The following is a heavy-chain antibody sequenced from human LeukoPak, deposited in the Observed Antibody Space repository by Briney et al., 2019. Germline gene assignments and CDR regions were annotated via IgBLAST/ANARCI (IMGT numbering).Heavy chain of an antibody. CDR3: ARGSGWCFDY. V-gene: IGHV1-69*05. D-gene: IGHD6-19*01. CDR1: GGTFSSYA. Sequence: SVKVSCKASGGTFSSYAISWVRQAPGQGLEWRGRIIPIFGTANYAQQFQGRVTITTDESTSTAYMEQSSLRSEDTAVYYCARGSGWCFDYWGQGTLVTVSS. J-gene: IGHJ4*02. CDR2: IIPIFGTA.